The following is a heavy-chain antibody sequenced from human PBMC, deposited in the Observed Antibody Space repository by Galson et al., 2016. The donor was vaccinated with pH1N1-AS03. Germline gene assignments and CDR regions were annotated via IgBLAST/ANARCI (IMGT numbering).Heavy chain of an antibody. CDR1: GFSFSGHW. CDR3: LREGGC. CDR2: IKQDGGEQ. Sequence: SLRLSCAASGFSFSGHWMRWVRQAPGKGLQCVANIKQDGGEQYYVDSVKGRFTISIDNAKNSLNLQMNSLKADDTAVYYCLREGGCWGQGTLGTVSS. J-gene: IGHJ4*02. V-gene: IGHV3-7*01. D-gene: IGHD3-16*01.